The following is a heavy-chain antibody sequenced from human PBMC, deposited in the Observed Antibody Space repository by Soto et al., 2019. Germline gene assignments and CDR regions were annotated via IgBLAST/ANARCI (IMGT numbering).Heavy chain of an antibody. CDR2: ISHLENT. Sequence: SETLSLTCTVSVASISYFGFSGSGIRQSPGKGLEWIGYISHLENTYFHPSFKSRLTMSIDRSRNQFSLNLSSVTAADRAVYYCVRGGGYDPFDYWGQGVLVTVPQ. CDR1: VASISYFGFS. V-gene: IGHV4-30-2*06. CDR3: VRGGGYDPFDY. D-gene: IGHD5-12*01. J-gene: IGHJ4*02.